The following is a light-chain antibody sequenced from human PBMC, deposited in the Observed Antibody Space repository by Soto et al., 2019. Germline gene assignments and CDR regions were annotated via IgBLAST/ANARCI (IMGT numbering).Light chain of an antibody. Sequence: QSALTQPRSVSGSPGQSVTISCTGTSSDVGGYDYVSWYQQHPGKAPKLMIYDVTKRPSGVPDRFSGSKSGNTASLTISGLQAEDVADYYCCSYVGSYTGVFGGGTKLTVL. CDR1: SSDVGGYDY. J-gene: IGLJ3*02. CDR2: DVT. CDR3: CSYVGSYTGV. V-gene: IGLV2-11*01.